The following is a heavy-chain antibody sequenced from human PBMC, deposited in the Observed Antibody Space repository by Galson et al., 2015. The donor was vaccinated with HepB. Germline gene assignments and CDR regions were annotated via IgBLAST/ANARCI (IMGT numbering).Heavy chain of an antibody. Sequence: SLRLSCAASKFTFSGYWMHWVRQAPGKGLVWVSRISPDGSSISYADSVKGRFTTSRDNAKNTLYLQMNSLRVDDTAVYYCARDQYSGPMWGLFDPWGPGTLVTVSS. D-gene: IGHD5-12*01. CDR2: ISPDGSSI. CDR1: KFTFSGYW. J-gene: IGHJ5*02. V-gene: IGHV3-74*01. CDR3: ARDQYSGPMWGLFDP.